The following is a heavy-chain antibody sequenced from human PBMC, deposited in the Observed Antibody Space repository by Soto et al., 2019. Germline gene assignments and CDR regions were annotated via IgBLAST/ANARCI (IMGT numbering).Heavy chain of an antibody. CDR1: GGTFSSYA. CDR2: IIPIFGTA. V-gene: IGHV1-69*01. D-gene: IGHD2-2*01. J-gene: IGHJ6*02. Sequence: QVQLVQSGAEVKKPGSSVKVSCKASGGTFSSYAISWVRQAPGQGLEWMGGIIPIFGTANYAQKFQGRVTITADESTSTAYMELSSVRSEDTAVYYCARDLVLGSQLLRRVGGMDVWGQGTTVTVSS. CDR3: ARDLVLGSQLLRRVGGMDV.